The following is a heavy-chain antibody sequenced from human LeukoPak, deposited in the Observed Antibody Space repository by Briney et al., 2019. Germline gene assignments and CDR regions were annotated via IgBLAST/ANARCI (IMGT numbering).Heavy chain of an antibody. J-gene: IGHJ4*02. CDR1: GYTFTNSY. D-gene: IGHD6-13*01. CDR3: ARYSTAGWYYFDY. Sequence: GASVKVSCKASGYTFTNSYIQWVRQAPGQGLEWMGWIDPNSGGTKYAQRFQGRVTMTRDTSISTAYMELSRLRSDDTAVYYCARYSTAGWYYFDYWGQGTLVTVSS. V-gene: IGHV1-2*02. CDR2: IDPNSGGT.